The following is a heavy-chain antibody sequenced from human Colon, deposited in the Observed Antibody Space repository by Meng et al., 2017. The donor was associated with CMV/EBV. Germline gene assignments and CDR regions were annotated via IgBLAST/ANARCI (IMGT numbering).Heavy chain of an antibody. CDR3: TREGFDY. J-gene: IGHJ4*02. Sequence: QVQLVQSGVEVKKPGTAVNLSWKASGYTCTGYWMHWVRQAPGQGLEWMGRIKTSTGDTNYAQNFQGRVTVTRDTSISTVYMEVNSLTSDDTAVYYCTREGFDYWGQGALVTVSS. CDR1: GYTCTGYW. CDR2: IKTSTGDT. V-gene: IGHV1-2*06.